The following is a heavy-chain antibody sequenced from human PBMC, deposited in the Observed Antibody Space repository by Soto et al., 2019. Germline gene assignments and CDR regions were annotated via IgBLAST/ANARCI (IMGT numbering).Heavy chain of an antibody. CDR1: GYTFTDYY. CDR3: ARGAASTGSRPRYYYYGMDV. D-gene: IGHD6-6*01. V-gene: IGHV1-2*04. CDR2: INPNSGGT. Sequence: ASVKVSCKASGYTFTDYYIHWVRQAPGQGLEWMGWINPNSGGTNYAQKFQGWVTMTRDTSISTAYMELSRLRSDDTAVYYCARGAASTGSRPRYYYYGMDVWGQGTTVTVSS. J-gene: IGHJ6*02.